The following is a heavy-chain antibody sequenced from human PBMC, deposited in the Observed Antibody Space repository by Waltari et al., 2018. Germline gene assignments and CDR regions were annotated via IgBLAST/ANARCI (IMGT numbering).Heavy chain of an antibody. CDR2: IYYSGST. V-gene: IGHV4-59*01. CDR1: GGSISSYY. J-gene: IGHJ5*02. Sequence: QVQLQESGPGLVKPSETLSLTCTVSGGSISSYYWSWIRQPPGKGLEWIGYIYYSGSTNYNPSLKSRVTISVDTSKNQFSLKLSSVTAADTAVYYCARGNEWFLHPRDWFDPWGQGTLVTVSS. CDR3: ARGNEWFLHPRDWFDP. D-gene: IGHD3-9*01.